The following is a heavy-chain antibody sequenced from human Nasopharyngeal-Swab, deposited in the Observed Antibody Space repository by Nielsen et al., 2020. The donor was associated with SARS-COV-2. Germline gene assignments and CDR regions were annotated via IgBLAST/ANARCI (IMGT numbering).Heavy chain of an antibody. J-gene: IGHJ5*02. CDR1: GGSFSGYY. V-gene: IGHV4-34*01. D-gene: IGHD6-19*01. CDR2: INHSGST. Sequence: SETLSLTCAVYGGSFSGYYWSWIRQPPGKGLEWIGEINHSGSTNYNPSLKGRVTISVDTSKNQFSLKLSSVTAADTAVYYCARMTPLAVAGGSWFDPWGQGTLVTVSS. CDR3: ARMTPLAVAGGSWFDP.